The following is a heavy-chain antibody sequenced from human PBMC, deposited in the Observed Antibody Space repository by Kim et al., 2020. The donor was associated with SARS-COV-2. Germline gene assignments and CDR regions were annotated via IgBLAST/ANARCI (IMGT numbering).Heavy chain of an antibody. CDR3: ARVTDYYDSSGLDT. D-gene: IGHD3-22*01. Sequence: GGSLRLSCAASGFTFSSYWMSWVRQAPGKGLEWVANIKQDGSEKYYVDSVKGRFTISRDNAKNSLYLQMNSLRAEDTAVYYCARVTDYYDSSGLDTWGQGTLVTVSS. CDR2: IKQDGSEK. V-gene: IGHV3-7*01. CDR1: GFTFSSYW. J-gene: IGHJ5*02.